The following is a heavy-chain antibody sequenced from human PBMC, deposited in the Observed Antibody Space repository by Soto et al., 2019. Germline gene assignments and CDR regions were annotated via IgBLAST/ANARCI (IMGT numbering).Heavy chain of an antibody. D-gene: IGHD5-18*01. CDR2: ISYDGSNK. CDR1: GFTFSSYA. V-gene: IGHV3-30-3*01. J-gene: IGHJ4*02. Sequence: QVQLVESGGGVVQPGRSLRLSCAASGFTFSSYAMHWVRQAPGKGLEWVAVISYDGSNKYYADSVKGRFTISRDNSKNTLYLQMNSLRAEDTAVYYWARDRGYSYGYGIGDYWGQGTLVTVSS. CDR3: ARDRGYSYGYGIGDY.